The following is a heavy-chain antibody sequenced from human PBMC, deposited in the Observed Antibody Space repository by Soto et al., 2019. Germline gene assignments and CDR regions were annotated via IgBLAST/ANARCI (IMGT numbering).Heavy chain of an antibody. J-gene: IGHJ5*02. CDR2: INHSGST. Sequence: QVQLQQWGAGLLKPSETLSLTCAVYGGSFSDYYWSWIRQPPGKGLEWIGEINHSGSTNYNPSLKSRLTISVDTSKNQVSLNLSSPTAADTAVYFCARGHWGYHYGQDIYYWFDPWGQGTLVTVSS. V-gene: IGHV4-34*01. CDR1: GGSFSDYY. D-gene: IGHD3-10*01. CDR3: ARGHWGYHYGQDIYYWFDP.